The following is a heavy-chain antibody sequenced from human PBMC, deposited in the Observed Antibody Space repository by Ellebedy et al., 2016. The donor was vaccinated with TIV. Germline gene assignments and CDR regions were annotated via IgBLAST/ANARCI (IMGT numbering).Heavy chain of an antibody. CDR1: GYTFIGYY. Sequence: ASVKVSXXASGYTFIGYYMHWVRQAPGQGLEWMGWTNPNSGGTNYAQKFQGRVTMTRDTSISTAYMELSRLRSDDTAVYYCARVGYSGSYHPFDYWGQGTLVTVSS. CDR3: ARVGYSGSYHPFDY. J-gene: IGHJ4*02. CDR2: TNPNSGGT. D-gene: IGHD1-26*01. V-gene: IGHV1-2*02.